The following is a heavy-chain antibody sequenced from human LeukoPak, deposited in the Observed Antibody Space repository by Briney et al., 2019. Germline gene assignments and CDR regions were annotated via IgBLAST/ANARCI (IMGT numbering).Heavy chain of an antibody. CDR2: LWSGGGNE. D-gene: IGHD1-1*01. Sequence: GGSLRLSCAASGFTFSDFNMHWVRQAPGKGLEWVAFLWSGGGNECYADSVKGRSTTSRDNSKNTLYLQMTSLRAEDTAVYYCARDQYWNPDSWGQGTLVTVSS. CDR1: GFTFSDFN. CDR3: ARDQYWNPDS. V-gene: IGHV3-33*01. J-gene: IGHJ4*02.